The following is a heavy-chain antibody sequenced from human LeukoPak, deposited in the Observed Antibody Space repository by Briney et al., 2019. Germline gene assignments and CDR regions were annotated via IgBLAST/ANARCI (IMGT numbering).Heavy chain of an antibody. CDR3: ATDGSGAEWGGRFDP. Sequence: ASVKVSCKVSGYTLTELSMHWVRQAPGKGLEWMGGFDPEDGETIYAQKFQGRVTMTEDTSTDTAYMELSSLRSEDTAVYYCATDGSGAEWGGRFDPWGQGTLVTVSS. CDR2: FDPEDGET. J-gene: IGHJ5*02. V-gene: IGHV1-24*01. D-gene: IGHD6-19*01. CDR1: GYTLTELS.